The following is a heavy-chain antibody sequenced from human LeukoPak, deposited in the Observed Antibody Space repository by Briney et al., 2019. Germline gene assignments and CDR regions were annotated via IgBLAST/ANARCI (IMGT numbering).Heavy chain of an antibody. CDR3: ARGDGGSGNLYYYYMDV. J-gene: IGHJ6*03. CDR1: GGSISSGSYY. D-gene: IGHD3-10*01. V-gene: IGHV4-61*02. Sequence: SETLSLTCTVSGGSISSGSYYWSWIRQPAGKGLEWIGRIYTSGSTNYNPSLKSRVTISVDTSKNQFSLKLSSVTAADTAVYYCARGDGGSGNLYYYYMDVWGKGTTVTVSS. CDR2: IYTSGST.